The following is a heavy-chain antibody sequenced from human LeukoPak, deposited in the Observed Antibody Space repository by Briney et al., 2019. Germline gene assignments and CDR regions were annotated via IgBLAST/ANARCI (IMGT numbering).Heavy chain of an antibody. CDR1: GGSISSSSYY. CDR2: IYYSGST. V-gene: IGHV4-39*07. CDR3: ASLNLRAEYFQH. J-gene: IGHJ1*01. D-gene: IGHD4-17*01. Sequence: SETLSLTCTVSGGSISSSSYYWGCIRQPPGKGLEWIGSIYYSGSTYYNPSLKSRVTISVDTSKNQFSLRLRSVTAADTAVYYCASLNLRAEYFQHWGQGTLVTVSS.